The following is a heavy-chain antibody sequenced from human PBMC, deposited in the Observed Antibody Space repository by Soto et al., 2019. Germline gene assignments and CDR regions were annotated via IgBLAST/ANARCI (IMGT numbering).Heavy chain of an antibody. V-gene: IGHV3-23*01. CDR2: ISGSGGST. Sequence: EVQLLESGGGLVQPGGSLRLSCAASGFTFSSYAMSWVRQAPWKGLEWVSAISGSGGSTYYADSVKGRFTISRDNSKNELDLQMNSLRAEDTAVYYCAKSDDFWSGALAGYYFDYWGQGTLVTVS. CDR3: AKSDDFWSGALAGYYFDY. CDR1: GFTFSSYA. D-gene: IGHD3-3*01. J-gene: IGHJ4*02.